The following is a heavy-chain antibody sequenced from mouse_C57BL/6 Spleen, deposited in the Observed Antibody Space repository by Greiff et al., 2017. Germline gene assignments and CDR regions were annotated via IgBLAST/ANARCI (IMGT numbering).Heavy chain of an antibody. CDR2: IWRGGST. CDR3: SKDDGYYPGYAMDY. V-gene: IGHV2-5*01. CDR1: GFSLTSYG. Sequence: QVQLQQSGPGLVQPSQSLSITCTVSGFSLTSYGVHWVRQSPGKGLEWLGVIWRGGSTDYNAAFMSRLSITKDNSKSQVFFKMNSLQADDTAIYYCSKDDGYYPGYAMDYWGQGTSVTVSS. D-gene: IGHD2-3*01. J-gene: IGHJ4*01.